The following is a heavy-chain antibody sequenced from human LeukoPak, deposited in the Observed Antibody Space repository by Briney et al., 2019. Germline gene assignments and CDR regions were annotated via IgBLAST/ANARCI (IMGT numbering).Heavy chain of an antibody. D-gene: IGHD2-2*01. Sequence: GRSLSLSCAASGFTFSSYAMHWVRQAPGTGMERVAVISYDGSNKYYADSVKGRFTISRDNSKNTLYLQMNSMRAEDTAVYYCARDPYCSSTSCSSYYYYGMDVWGQGTTVTVSS. CDR3: ARDPYCSSTSCSSYYYYGMDV. CDR2: ISYDGSNK. V-gene: IGHV3-30-3*01. J-gene: IGHJ6*02. CDR1: GFTFSSYA.